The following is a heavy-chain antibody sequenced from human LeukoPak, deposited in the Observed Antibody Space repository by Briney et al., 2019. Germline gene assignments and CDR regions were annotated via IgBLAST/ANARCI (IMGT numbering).Heavy chain of an antibody. D-gene: IGHD1-14*01. CDR1: SGSFTGYY. CDR3: AIGPRQPEDRWFDP. V-gene: IGHV4-34*01. J-gene: IGHJ5*02. Sequence: KPSETLSLTCAVYSGSFTGYYWTWISQPPGKGLEWIGEINHSGSTNDNPSLKSRVTISVDTSQNQFFLKLRAVTAADTAVYYCAIGPRQPEDRWFDPWGQGTLVTVSS. CDR2: INHSGST.